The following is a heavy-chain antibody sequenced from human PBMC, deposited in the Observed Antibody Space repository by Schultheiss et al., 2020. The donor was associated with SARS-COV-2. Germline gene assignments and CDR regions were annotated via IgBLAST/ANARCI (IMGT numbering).Heavy chain of an antibody. CDR1: GGSISSGGYY. CDR3: ARDKIGYSYAFDI. J-gene: IGHJ3*02. V-gene: IGHV4-31*03. D-gene: IGHD5-18*01. CDR2: INYSGST. Sequence: SETLSLTCTVSGGSISSGGYYWSWIRQHPGKGLEWIGYINYSGSTYYNPSLKSRVTISVDTSKNQFSLKLSSVTAADTAVYYCARDKIGYSYAFDIWGQGKMVTV.